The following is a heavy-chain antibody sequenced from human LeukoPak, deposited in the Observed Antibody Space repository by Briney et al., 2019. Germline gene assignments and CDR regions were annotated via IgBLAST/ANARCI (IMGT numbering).Heavy chain of an antibody. J-gene: IGHJ5*02. CDR3: ARDGRPRYSSGFWFDP. V-gene: IGHV4-59*01. CDR2: IYYSGST. D-gene: IGHD6-19*01. Sequence: SETLSLTCTVSGGSISSYYWSWIRQPPGKGLEWIGYIYYSGSTNYNPSPKSRVTISVDTSKNQFSLKLSSVTAADTAVYYCARDGRPRYSSGFWFDPWGQGTLVTVSS. CDR1: GGSISSYY.